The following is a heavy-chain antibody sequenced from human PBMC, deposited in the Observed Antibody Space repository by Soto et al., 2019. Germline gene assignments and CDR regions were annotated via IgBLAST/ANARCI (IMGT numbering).Heavy chain of an antibody. CDR1: GFTFSSYA. J-gene: IGHJ6*02. D-gene: IGHD3-16*01. CDR3: ATADERFWGGMDV. CDR2: ISYDGSNK. Sequence: QVQLVESGGGVVQPGRSLRLSCAASGFTFSSYAMHWVRQAPGKGLEWVAVISYDGSNKYYADSVKGRFTISRDNSKNTLYLQMNSLRAEDTAVYYCATADERFWGGMDVWGQGTTVTVSS. V-gene: IGHV3-30-3*01.